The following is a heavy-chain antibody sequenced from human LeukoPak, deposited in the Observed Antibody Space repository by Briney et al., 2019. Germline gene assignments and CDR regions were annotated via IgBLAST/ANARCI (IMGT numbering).Heavy chain of an antibody. Sequence: PGGSLRLSCAASGFTFSDYWMAWVRQAPGKGLEWMANIKQDGTESYYVDSVEGRFTISKDNAKNSLYLQMNNLRAEDTAVYYCARVAHRALGPWGQGTLVTVSS. CDR2: IKQDGTES. CDR1: GFTFSDYW. V-gene: IGHV3-7*01. J-gene: IGHJ5*02. CDR3: ARVAHRALGP.